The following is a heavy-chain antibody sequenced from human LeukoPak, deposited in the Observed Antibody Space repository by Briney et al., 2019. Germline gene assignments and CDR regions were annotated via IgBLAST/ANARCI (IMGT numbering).Heavy chain of an antibody. V-gene: IGHV3-53*01. Sequence: AGGSLRLSCAASGFTVSSNYMSWVRQAPGKGLEWVSVIYSGGSTYYADSVKGRFTISRDNSKNTLYLQMNSLRAEDTAVYYCARAPNQYYYYYYGMDVWGQGTTVTVSS. J-gene: IGHJ6*02. D-gene: IGHD1-14*01. CDR1: GFTVSSNY. CDR2: IYSGGST. CDR3: ARAPNQYYYYYYGMDV.